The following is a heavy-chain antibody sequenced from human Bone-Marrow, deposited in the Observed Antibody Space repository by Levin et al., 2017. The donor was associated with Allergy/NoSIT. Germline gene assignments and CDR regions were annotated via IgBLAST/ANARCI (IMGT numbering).Heavy chain of an antibody. CDR1: GFTFSSYV. Sequence: QAGGSLRLSCAASGFTFSSYVMSWVRQAPGKGPEWISAMRDSGSDTWYADSVVGRFTISRDNSKNTVYLQMNSLRAEDTALYYCTYLGGAQALRPLDSWGQGTPVTVSS. V-gene: IGHV3-23*01. J-gene: IGHJ4*02. D-gene: IGHD3-10*01. CDR3: TYLGGAQALRPLDS. CDR2: MRDSGSDT.